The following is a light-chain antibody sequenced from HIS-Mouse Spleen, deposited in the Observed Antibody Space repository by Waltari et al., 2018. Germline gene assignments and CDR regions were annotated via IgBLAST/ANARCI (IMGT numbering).Light chain of an antibody. V-gene: IGLV1-47*01. CDR2: RNN. J-gene: IGLJ3*02. Sequence: QSVLTQPPSASGTPGQRVTISCSGSSSNLGSNYVSWYPHLPGTAPKLLNYRNNQRPSGVPDRFSGSKSGTSASLAISGLRSKDEADYYCAAWDDSLSGRVFGGGTKLTVL. CDR3: AAWDDSLSGRV. CDR1: SSNLGSNY.